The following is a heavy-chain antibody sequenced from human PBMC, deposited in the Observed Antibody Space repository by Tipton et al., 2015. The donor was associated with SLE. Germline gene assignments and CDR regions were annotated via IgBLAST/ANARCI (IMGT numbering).Heavy chain of an antibody. D-gene: IGHD3-22*01. CDR3: ARHRTMIVVVSAFDI. CDR2: IYPGDSDT. V-gene: IGHV5-51*01. J-gene: IGHJ3*02. Sequence: QLVQSGAEVKKPGESLKISCKGSGYSFTSYWIGWVRQMPGKGLEWMGIIYPGDSDTRYSPAFQGQVTISADKSISTAYLQWSSLKASDTAMYYCARHRTMIVVVSAFDIWGQGTVVTVSS. CDR1: GYSFTSYW.